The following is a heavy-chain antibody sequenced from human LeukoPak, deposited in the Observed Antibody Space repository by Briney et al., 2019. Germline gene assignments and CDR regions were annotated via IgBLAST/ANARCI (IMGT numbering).Heavy chain of an antibody. Sequence: PSETLSLTCTVSGGSISGYYWSWIRQPPGKGPEWIGYVYYSGSTNYNPSLKSRVTISVDTSKNQFSLKLSSVTAADTAVYYCARTTEGYCRGRSCYSYYYYMDVWGKGTTVTVSS. J-gene: IGHJ6*03. V-gene: IGHV4-59*01. CDR1: GGSISGYY. CDR3: ARTTEGYCRGRSCYSYYYYMDV. D-gene: IGHD2-15*01. CDR2: VYYSGST.